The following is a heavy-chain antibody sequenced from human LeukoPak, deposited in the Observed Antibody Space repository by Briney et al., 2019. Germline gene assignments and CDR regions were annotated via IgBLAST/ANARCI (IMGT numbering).Heavy chain of an antibody. D-gene: IGHD3-9*01. CDR3: ARAVLRYFDWLLLPLGY. Sequence: SVKVSCKASGGTFSSYAISWVRQAPGQGLEWMGGIIPIFGTANYAQKFQGRVTITADESTSTAYMELSSLRSEDTAVYYCARAVLRYFDWLLLPLGYWGQGTLVTVSS. CDR2: IIPIFGTA. V-gene: IGHV1-69*13. J-gene: IGHJ4*02. CDR1: GGTFSSYA.